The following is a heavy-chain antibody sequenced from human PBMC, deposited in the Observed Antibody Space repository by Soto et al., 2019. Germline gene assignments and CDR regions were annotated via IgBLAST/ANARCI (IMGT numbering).Heavy chain of an antibody. J-gene: IGHJ4*02. CDR3: AAHVRRNWNDDDY. Sequence: GASVKVSCKASGFTFTSSAMQWVRQARGQRLEWIGWIVVGSGNTNYAQKFQERVTITRDMSTSTAYMELSSLRSEDTAVYYCAAHVRRNWNDDDYWGQGTLVTVSS. D-gene: IGHD1-1*01. CDR1: GFTFTSSA. CDR2: IVVGSGNT. V-gene: IGHV1-58*02.